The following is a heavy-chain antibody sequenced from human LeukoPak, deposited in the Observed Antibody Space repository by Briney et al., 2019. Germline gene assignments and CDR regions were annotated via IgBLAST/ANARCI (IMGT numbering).Heavy chain of an antibody. Sequence: GGSLGLSCAASGFTFSSYSMNWVRQAPGKGLEWVSYISSSSSTIYYADSVKGRFTISRDNAKNSLYLQMNSLRAEDTAVYYCARDYRWVFDYWGQGTLVTVSS. J-gene: IGHJ4*02. CDR2: ISSSSSTI. D-gene: IGHD4-23*01. V-gene: IGHV3-48*04. CDR3: ARDYRWVFDY. CDR1: GFTFSSYS.